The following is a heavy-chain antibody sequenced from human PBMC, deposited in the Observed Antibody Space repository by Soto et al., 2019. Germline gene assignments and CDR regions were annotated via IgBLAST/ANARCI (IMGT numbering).Heavy chain of an antibody. Sequence: SQTLSLTCAISGDSVSSNSSAWNWIRQSPSKGLKWLGRTYYRSKWYNDYAVSVKSRITINPDTSKNQFSLQLNSVTPEDTAVYYCARDPVNIVVVPAALGGYYYGMDVWGQGTTVTVSS. V-gene: IGHV6-1*01. CDR3: ARDPVNIVVVPAALGGYYYGMDV. D-gene: IGHD2-2*01. J-gene: IGHJ6*02. CDR2: TYYRSKWYN. CDR1: GDSVSSNSSA.